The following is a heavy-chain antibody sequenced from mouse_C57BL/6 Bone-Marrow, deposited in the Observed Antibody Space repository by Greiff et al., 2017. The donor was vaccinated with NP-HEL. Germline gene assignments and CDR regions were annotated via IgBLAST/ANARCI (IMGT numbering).Heavy chain of an antibody. V-gene: IGHV5-4*01. D-gene: IGHD6-1*01. CDR1: GFTFSSYA. J-gene: IGHJ4*01. CDR2: ISDGGSYT. Sequence: EVHLVESGGGLVKPGGSLKLSCAASGFTFSSYAMSWVRQIPEKRLEWVATISDGGSYTYYPDNVKGRFTISRDNAKNNLYLQMSHLKSEDTAMYYGARDDPSYDYDAMDYWGQGTSVTVSS. CDR3: ARDDPSYDYDAMDY.